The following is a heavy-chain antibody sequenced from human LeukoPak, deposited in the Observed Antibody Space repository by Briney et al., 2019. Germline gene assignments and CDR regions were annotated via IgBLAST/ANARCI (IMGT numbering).Heavy chain of an antibody. V-gene: IGHV1-46*01. Sequence: ASVKVSCKASGYTFTSYYMHWVRQAPGQGLEWMGIINPSGGSTSYAQKFQGRVTMTRDTSTSTVYMELSSLRSEDTAVYYCASSPLDSSSWYVIDYWGQGTLVTVTS. CDR2: INPSGGST. J-gene: IGHJ4*02. CDR3: ASSPLDSSSWYVIDY. D-gene: IGHD6-13*01. CDR1: GYTFTSYY.